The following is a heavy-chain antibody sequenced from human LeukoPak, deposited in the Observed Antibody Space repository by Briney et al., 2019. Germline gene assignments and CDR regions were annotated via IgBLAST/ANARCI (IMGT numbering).Heavy chain of an antibody. D-gene: IGHD1-14*01. J-gene: IGHJ4*02. CDR1: GDSISSGSYY. Sequence: SETLSLTCTVSGDSISSGSYYWSWIRQPAGKGLEWIGRVYTSGSTNYNPSLRSRVTISVDSSKNQFSLKLNSATAADTAVYYCARAPRAYNIRFDYWGQGTLVTVSS. CDR3: ARAPRAYNIRFDY. V-gene: IGHV4-61*02. CDR2: VYTSGST.